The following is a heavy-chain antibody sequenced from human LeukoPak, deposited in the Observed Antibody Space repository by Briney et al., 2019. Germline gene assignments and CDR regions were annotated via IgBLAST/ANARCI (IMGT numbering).Heavy chain of an antibody. J-gene: IGHJ4*02. CDR3: ARDYRGYSGYHFDH. CDR1: GFTFSSYT. CDR2: QDGNNK. V-gene: IGHV3-30-3*01. Sequence: VGSLRLSCAASGFTFSSYTFHWVRQAPGKGLEWVAVQDGNNKYYTDSVKGRFTISRDNSKNTLYLQMNSLRAEDTAVYYCARDYRGYSGYHFDHWGQGTLVTVSS. D-gene: IGHD5-12*01.